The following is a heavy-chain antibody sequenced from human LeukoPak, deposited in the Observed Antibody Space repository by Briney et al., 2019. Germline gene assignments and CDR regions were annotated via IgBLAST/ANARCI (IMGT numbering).Heavy chain of an antibody. V-gene: IGHV4-31*03. J-gene: IGHJ5*02. Sequence: SQTLSLTCTVSGGSISSGDYYWSWIRQHPGKGLEWIGYIYYSGSTYYNPSLKSRVTISVDTSKNQFSLKLSSVTATDTAVYYCARMVVRGRGNWFDPWGQGTLVTVSS. D-gene: IGHD2-15*01. CDR2: IYYSGST. CDR3: ARMVVRGRGNWFDP. CDR1: GGSISSGDYY.